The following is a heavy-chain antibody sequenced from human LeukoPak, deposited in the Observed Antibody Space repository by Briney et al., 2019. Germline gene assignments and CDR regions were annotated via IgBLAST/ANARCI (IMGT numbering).Heavy chain of an antibody. CDR2: VSSGHHA. CDR1: GFTFSSYS. CDR3: VREARGYHYTYFDY. V-gene: IGHV3-13*01. J-gene: IGHJ4*02. D-gene: IGHD5-18*01. Sequence: PGGSLRLSCAASGFTFSSYSMNWVRQAPGKGLEWVAAVSSGHHAFYGGSVKGRFTVSREDGKNSLYLQMNSLRAGDTAVYYCVREARGYHYTYFDYWGQGSLVTVSS.